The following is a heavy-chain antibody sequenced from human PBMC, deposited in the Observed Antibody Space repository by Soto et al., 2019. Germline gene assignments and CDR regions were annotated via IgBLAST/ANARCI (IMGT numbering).Heavy chain of an antibody. CDR2: ISASGGRT. Sequence: GGSLRLSCAASGFTFSSDAMSWVRQAPGKGLEWISVISASGGRTFYLDSVKGRFTISRDNSKNTLYLQMNSLRAEDTAVYYCAKGPAIVLVPAAMNYYHGMDVWGQGTTVTVSS. CDR3: AKGPAIVLVPAAMNYYHGMDV. J-gene: IGHJ6*02. D-gene: IGHD2-2*01. CDR1: GFTFSSDA. V-gene: IGHV3-23*01.